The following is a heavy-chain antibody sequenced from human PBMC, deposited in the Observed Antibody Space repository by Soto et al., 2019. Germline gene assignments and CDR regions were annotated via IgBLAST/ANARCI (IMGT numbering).Heavy chain of an antibody. CDR2: IWYDGSNK. V-gene: IGHV3-33*01. J-gene: IGHJ3*02. Sequence: GWSLRLSCAASGFTFSSYGMHWVRQAPGKGLEWVAVIWYDGSNKYYADSVKGRFTISRDNSKNTLYLQMNSLRAEDTAVYYCAAEMATIKVFDIWCQGTMVTVSS. CDR1: GFTFSSYG. D-gene: IGHD5-12*01. CDR3: AAEMATIKVFDI.